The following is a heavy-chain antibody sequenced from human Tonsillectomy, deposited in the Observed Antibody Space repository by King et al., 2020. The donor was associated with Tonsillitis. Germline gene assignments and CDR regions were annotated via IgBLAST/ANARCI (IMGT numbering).Heavy chain of an antibody. CDR2: INPNSGGT. CDR1: GYTFTSFF. CDR3: ARGGTQSGYYYYFDY. Sequence: VQLVESGAEVEKPGASLRVSCKTSGYTFTSFFMHWVRQAPGQGLEWMGWINPNSGGTDFAQKFQGRVTMTRDTSLTTAYLELSWLTSDDTAVYYCARGGTQSGYYYYFDYWGQGTLVTVSS. D-gene: IGHD3-22*01. V-gene: IGHV1-2*02. J-gene: IGHJ4*02.